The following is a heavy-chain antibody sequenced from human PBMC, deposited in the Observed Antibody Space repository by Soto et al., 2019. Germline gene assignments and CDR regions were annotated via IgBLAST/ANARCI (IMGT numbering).Heavy chain of an antibody. Sequence: PGGSLRLSCAASGFTFSSYGMHWVRQAPGKGLEWVAVISYDGSNKYYADSVKGRFTISRDNSKNTLYLQMNSLRAEDTAVYYCARAPYCSSTSCYEGDYYYYGMDVWGQGTTVTVYS. D-gene: IGHD2-2*01. V-gene: IGHV3-30*03. CDR3: ARAPYCSSTSCYEGDYYYYGMDV. J-gene: IGHJ6*02. CDR1: GFTFSSYG. CDR2: ISYDGSNK.